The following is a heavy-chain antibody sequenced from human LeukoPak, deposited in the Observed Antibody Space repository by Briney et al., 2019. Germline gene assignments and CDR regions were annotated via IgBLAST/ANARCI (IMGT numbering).Heavy chain of an antibody. CDR2: IYYSGST. D-gene: IGHD3-10*01. V-gene: IGHV4-30-4*07. J-gene: IGHJ1*01. CDR1: GGSISSGGYS. CDR3: AGVEEMVRGVTDSVSEYFQH. Sequence: SQTLSLTCAVSGGSISSGGYSWSWIRQPPGKGLEWIGYIYYSGSTNYNPSLKSRVTISVDTSKNQFSLKLSSVTAADTAVYYCAGVEEMVRGVTDSVSEYFQHWGQGTLVTVSS.